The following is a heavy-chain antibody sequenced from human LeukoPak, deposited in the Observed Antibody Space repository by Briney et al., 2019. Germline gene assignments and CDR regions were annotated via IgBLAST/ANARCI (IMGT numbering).Heavy chain of an antibody. J-gene: IGHJ5*02. D-gene: IGHD6-13*01. Sequence: GGSLRLSCAASGFTVSDNYMSWVRQAPGKGLEWGSVMYSGGDTYYAESVKGRFTFSREISKNTLYLQMNGLRTEDTAMYYCARDAPEVPAAGVLASWGQGTLVTVSS. CDR2: MYSGGDT. CDR1: GFTVSDNY. CDR3: ARDAPEVPAAGVLAS. V-gene: IGHV3-53*01.